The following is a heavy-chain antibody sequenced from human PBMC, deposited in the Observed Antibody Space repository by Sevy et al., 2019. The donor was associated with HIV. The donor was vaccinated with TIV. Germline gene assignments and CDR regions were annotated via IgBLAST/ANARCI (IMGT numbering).Heavy chain of an antibody. CDR2: ISYDGSDK. J-gene: IGHJ3*02. CDR1: GFTFSSYG. Sequence: GGSLRLSCAASGFTFSSYGMHWVRQAPGKGLEWVAVISYDGSDKYYADSVKGRFTISRDNSKSTLYLQMNSLRAEDTAVYYCARESSGFSIWGQGTMVTVSS. CDR3: ARESSGFSI. V-gene: IGHV3-30*03. D-gene: IGHD3-22*01.